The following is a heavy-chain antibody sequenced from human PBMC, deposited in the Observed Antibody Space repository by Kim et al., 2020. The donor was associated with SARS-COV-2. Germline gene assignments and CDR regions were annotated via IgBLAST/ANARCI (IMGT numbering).Heavy chain of an antibody. CDR3: ARVPRRNPCDMDV. V-gene: IGHV4-31*03. CDR2: IYYSGST. Sequence: SETLSLTCTVSGGSISSGGYYWSWIRQHPGKGLEWIGYIYYSGSTYYNPSLKSRVTISVDTSKNQFSLKLSSVTAADTAVYYCARVPRRNPCDMDVWGQGTTVTVSS. CDR1: GGSISSGGYY. J-gene: IGHJ6*02.